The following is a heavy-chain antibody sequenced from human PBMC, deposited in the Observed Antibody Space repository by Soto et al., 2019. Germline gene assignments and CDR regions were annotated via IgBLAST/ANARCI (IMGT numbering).Heavy chain of an antibody. CDR1: GGTFSSYA. J-gene: IGHJ6*02. CDR2: IIPIFGTA. D-gene: IGHD2-8*01. Sequence: SVKVSCKASGGTFSSYAISWVRQAPGQGLEWMGGIIPIFGTANYAQKFQGRVAITADESTSTAYMELSSLRSEDTAVYYCARDLRRMVLDYYYGMDVWGQGTTVTVSS. V-gene: IGHV1-69*13. CDR3: ARDLRRMVLDYYYGMDV.